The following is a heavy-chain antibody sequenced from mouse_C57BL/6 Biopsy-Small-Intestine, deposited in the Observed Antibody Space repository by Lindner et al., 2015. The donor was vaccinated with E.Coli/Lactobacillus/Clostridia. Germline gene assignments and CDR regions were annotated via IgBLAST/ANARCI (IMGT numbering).Heavy chain of an antibody. J-gene: IGHJ2*01. D-gene: IGHD2-2*01. V-gene: IGHV1-42*01. CDR3: AYGYDGVYSFDY. CDR1: GYSFTGYY. Sequence: VQLQESGPELVKPGASVKISCKASGYSFTGYYVSWVKQSPEKSLEWIGEIDPSTGGTTYNQKFKAKATLTVDKSSSTAYMQLKSLTSEDSAVYYCAYGYDGVYSFDYWGQGTTLTVSS. CDR2: IDPSTGGT.